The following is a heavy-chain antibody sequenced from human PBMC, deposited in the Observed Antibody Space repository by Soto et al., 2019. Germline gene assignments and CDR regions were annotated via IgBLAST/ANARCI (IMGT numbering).Heavy chain of an antibody. Sequence: QVQLQESGPGLVKPSETLSLTCTVSGGSISSYYWSWIRQPPGKGLEWIGYIYYSGSTNYNSSLKSRVTISVDTSKNQFSLKLSSVTAADTAVYYCARQLGYCSSTSCYEVWGQGTMVTVSS. J-gene: IGHJ3*01. D-gene: IGHD2-2*01. CDR2: IYYSGST. CDR1: GGSISSYY. CDR3: ARQLGYCSSTSCYEV. V-gene: IGHV4-59*08.